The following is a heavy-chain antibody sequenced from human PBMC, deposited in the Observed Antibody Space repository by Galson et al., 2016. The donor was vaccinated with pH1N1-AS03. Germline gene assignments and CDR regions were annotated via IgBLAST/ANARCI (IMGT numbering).Heavy chain of an antibody. CDR1: GFTFSDYY. J-gene: IGHJ4*02. Sequence: SLRLSCAASGFTFSDYYMSWIRQAPGKGLEWISCITSSGGSGPTIYYADSVKGRFTISRDNAKNSLYLQMNSLRADDTAVYYCARGWYDIWTGYLVDPFDYWGQGALVTDSS. V-gene: IGHV3-11*01. D-gene: IGHD3-9*01. CDR2: ITSSGGSGPTI. CDR3: ARGWYDIWTGYLVDPFDY.